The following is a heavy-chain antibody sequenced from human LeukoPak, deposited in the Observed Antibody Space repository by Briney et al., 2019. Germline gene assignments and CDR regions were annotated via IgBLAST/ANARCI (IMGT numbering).Heavy chain of an antibody. CDR3: ASETSSGHQGY. J-gene: IGHJ4*02. V-gene: IGHV1-2*02. D-gene: IGHD3-22*01. Sequence: ASVKVSCKASGGTFSSYAISWVRQAPGQGLEWMGWINPNSGGTNYAQKFQGRVTMTRDTSISTAYMELSRLRSDDTAVYYCASETSSGHQGYWGQGTLVTVSS. CDR2: INPNSGGT. CDR1: GGTFSSYA.